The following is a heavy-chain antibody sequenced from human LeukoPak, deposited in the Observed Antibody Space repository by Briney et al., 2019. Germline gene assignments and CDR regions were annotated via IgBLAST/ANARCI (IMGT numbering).Heavy chain of an antibody. V-gene: IGHV1-2*02. Sequence: GGSLKLSCAASGFTFSGSAMHWVRQAPGQGLEWMGWINPNSGGTNYAQKFQGRVTMTRDTSISTAYMELSRLRSDDTAVYYCAITTLRERNWFDPWGQGTLVTVSS. D-gene: IGHD4-11*01. CDR3: AITTLRERNWFDP. CDR1: GFTFSGSA. CDR2: INPNSGGT. J-gene: IGHJ5*02.